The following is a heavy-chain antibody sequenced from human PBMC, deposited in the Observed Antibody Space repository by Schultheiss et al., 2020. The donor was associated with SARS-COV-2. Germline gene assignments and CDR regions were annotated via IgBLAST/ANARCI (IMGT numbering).Heavy chain of an antibody. V-gene: IGHV1-3*01. CDR1: GYTFTSYA. J-gene: IGHJ3*02. CDR3: ARDKGDYYPSHDAFDI. CDR2: INAGNGNT. D-gene: IGHD4-17*01. Sequence: ASVKVSCKASGYTFTSYAMHWVRQAPGQRLEWMGWINAGNGNTKYSQKFQGRVTITRDTSASTAYMELSSLRSEDTAVYYCARDKGDYYPSHDAFDIWGQGTMVTVSS.